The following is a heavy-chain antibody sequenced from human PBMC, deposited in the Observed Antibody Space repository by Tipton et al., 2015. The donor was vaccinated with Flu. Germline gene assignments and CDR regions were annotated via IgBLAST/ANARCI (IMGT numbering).Heavy chain of an antibody. CDR2: IYYSGIT. D-gene: IGHD6-19*01. CDR1: GYSISSGYY. Sequence: LRLSCSVSGYSISSGYYWGWIRQAPEKGLEWIGSIYYSGITYYRSSLKSRVTISPDTSKNQISLRLSSVTAADTAVYYCARVRTSGYYFDFWGQGALVTVSS. J-gene: IGHJ4*02. CDR3: ARVRTSGYYFDF. V-gene: IGHV4-38-2*02.